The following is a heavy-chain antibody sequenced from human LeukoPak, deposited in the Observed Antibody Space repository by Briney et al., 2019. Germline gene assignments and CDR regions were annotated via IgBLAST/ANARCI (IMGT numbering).Heavy chain of an antibody. Sequence: PGGTLRLSRVASGFTFTSDAMNSVSPTPRPGLPCVPSPVRRGTTQYADSVKGRFTVSRATSKITLYLQMNSLRADDPAVYYCAKCSTSAYTTGWCNWIDPWGQGTLVTVSS. CDR3: AKCSTSAYTTGWCNWIDP. D-gene: IGHD6-19*01. CDR2: PVRRGTT. J-gene: IGHJ5*02. V-gene: IGHV3-23*01. CDR1: GFTFTSDA.